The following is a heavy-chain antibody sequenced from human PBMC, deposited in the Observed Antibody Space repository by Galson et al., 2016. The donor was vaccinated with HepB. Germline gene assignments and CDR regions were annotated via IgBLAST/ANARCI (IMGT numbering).Heavy chain of an antibody. CDR3: AREVDLGGDGMDV. D-gene: IGHD3-10*01. CDR2: ISNTGRTI. Sequence: SLRLSCAASGFTFSDYYMSWIRQAPGKGLEWVSYISNTGRTIYYADSVKGRFTISRDNAKNSLYLQINSLRAEDTAVYYCAREVDLGGDGMDVWGKGITVTVSS. J-gene: IGHJ6*04. CDR1: GFTFSDYY. V-gene: IGHV3-11*01.